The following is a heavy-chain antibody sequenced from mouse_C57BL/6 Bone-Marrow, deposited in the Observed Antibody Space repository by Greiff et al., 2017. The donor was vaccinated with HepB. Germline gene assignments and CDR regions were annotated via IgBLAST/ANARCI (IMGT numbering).Heavy chain of an antibody. J-gene: IGHJ4*01. CDR1: GFTFSSYG. CDR2: ISSGGSYT. D-gene: IGHD1-1*01. V-gene: IGHV5-6*01. Sequence: EVQRVESGGDLVKPGGSLKLSCAASGFTFSSYGMSWVRQTPDKRLEWVATISSGGSYTYYPDSVKGRFTISRDNAKNTLYLQMSSLKSEDTAMYYCAGYYYGTFYAMDYWGQGTSVTVSS. CDR3: AGYYYGTFYAMDY.